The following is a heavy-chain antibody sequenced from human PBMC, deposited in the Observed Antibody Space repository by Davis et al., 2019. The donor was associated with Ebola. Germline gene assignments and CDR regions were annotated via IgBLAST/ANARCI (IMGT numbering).Heavy chain of an antibody. CDR1: GFSVSTKY. CDR3: VRDYNDGIGRFDY. CDR2: IAYDGRYE. J-gene: IGHJ4*02. D-gene: IGHD3-16*01. Sequence: GGSLRLSCAASGFSVSTKYMNWVRQAPGKGLEWVTDIAYDGRYESYAESVKGRFTISRDNSKSTLYLQMNSLRLEDTAVYYCVRDYNDGIGRFDYWGQGTLVTVSS. V-gene: IGHV3-30*03.